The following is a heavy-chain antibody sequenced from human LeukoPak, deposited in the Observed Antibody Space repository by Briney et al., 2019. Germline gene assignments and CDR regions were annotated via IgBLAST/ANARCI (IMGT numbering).Heavy chain of an antibody. CDR1: GYTFTGYF. CDR3: ARVSSASGAFDI. J-gene: IGHJ3*02. CDR2: INPNSGGT. Sequence: GASVKVSCKASGYTFTGYFLHWVRQAPGQGLEWMGWINPNSGGTNYAQKFQGRITMTRDTSISAAYMDLSSLRFDDTDVYYCARVSSASGAFDIWGQGTMVTVSS. D-gene: IGHD6-25*01. V-gene: IGHV1-2*02.